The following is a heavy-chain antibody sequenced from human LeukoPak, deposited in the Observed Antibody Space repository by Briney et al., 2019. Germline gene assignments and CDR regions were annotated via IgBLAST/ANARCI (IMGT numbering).Heavy chain of an antibody. J-gene: IGHJ4*02. V-gene: IGHV1-18*01. CDR1: GYTSTSYG. CDR3: ARSEDYYDSSGYYYGFDY. Sequence: ASVKVSCKASGYTSTSYGISWVRQAPGQGLEWMGWISAYNGNTNYAQKLQGRVTMTTDESTSTAYMELSSLRSEDTAVYYCARSEDYYDSSGYYYGFDYWGQGTLVTVSS. D-gene: IGHD3-22*01. CDR2: ISAYNGNT.